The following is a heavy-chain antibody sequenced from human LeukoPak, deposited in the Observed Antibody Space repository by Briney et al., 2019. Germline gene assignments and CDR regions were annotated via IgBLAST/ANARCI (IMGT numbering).Heavy chain of an antibody. Sequence: GGSLRLSCAASGFTFSDYYMSWIRQAPGKGLEWVSYISSSGSSIYSADSVKGRFTISRDNAKNSLYLQMNSLRAGDTAVYYCARCSRSSTSCYSAFDIWGQGTMVTVSS. V-gene: IGHV3-11*01. CDR2: ISSSGSSI. D-gene: IGHD2-2*02. J-gene: IGHJ3*02. CDR1: GFTFSDYY. CDR3: ARCSRSSTSCYSAFDI.